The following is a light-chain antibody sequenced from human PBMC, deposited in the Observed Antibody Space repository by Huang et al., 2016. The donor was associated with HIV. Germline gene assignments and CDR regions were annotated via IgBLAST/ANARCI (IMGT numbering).Light chain of an antibody. CDR3: MQRKEFPYT. CDR2: TVI. V-gene: IGKV2-40*01. CDR1: QTLLDSDDGNTY. Sequence: DIVMTQTPLSLPVTPGEPASISCRSSQTLLDSDDGNTYLDWYLQKPGQSPPLLIQTVIYRASGVPDRFSGSGAGTDFTLKISRVEAEDVGVYYCMQRKEFPYTFGQGTKLEIK. J-gene: IGKJ2*01.